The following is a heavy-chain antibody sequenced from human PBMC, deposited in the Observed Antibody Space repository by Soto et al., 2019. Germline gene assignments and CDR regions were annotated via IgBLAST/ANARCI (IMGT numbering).Heavy chain of an antibody. Sequence: PSETLSLTCTVSGGSISDYYWSWIRQPPGKRLEWIGYMFDTGNTNYNPSLRGRLTISVDTSKNQLSLKMTSVTAADTAVYYCARQQGYGWFDPWGQGTLVTVS. J-gene: IGHJ5*02. CDR3: ARQQGYGWFDP. CDR2: MFDTGNT. D-gene: IGHD5-18*01. CDR1: GGSISDYY. V-gene: IGHV4-59*08.